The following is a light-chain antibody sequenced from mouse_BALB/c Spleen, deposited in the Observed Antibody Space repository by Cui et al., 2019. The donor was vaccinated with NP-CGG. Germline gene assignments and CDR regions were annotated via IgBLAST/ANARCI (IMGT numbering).Light chain of an antibody. J-gene: IGLJ1*01. CDR1: TGAVTTSNY. CDR3: ALWYSNNWV. V-gene: IGLV1*01. Sequence: QAVVTQESALTTSPGETVTLTCRSSTGAVTTSNYANWVQEKPDHLFTGLIGGTNNRPSGVPARFSGSLIGDKAALTITGAQTEDEAIYFCALWYSNNWVFGGGTKLTVL. CDR2: GTN.